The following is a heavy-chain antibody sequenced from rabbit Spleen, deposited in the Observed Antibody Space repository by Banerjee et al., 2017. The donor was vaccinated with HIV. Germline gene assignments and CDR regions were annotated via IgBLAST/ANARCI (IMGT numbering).Heavy chain of an antibody. CDR2: IAGSSSDFT. CDR1: GVSFSISSY. CDR3: ARDTGTSFSTYGMDL. J-gene: IGHJ3*01. Sequence: QEQLVESGGDLVKPGASLTLTCTASGVSFSISSYMCWVRQAPGKGLEWISCIAGSSSDFTYSATWAKGRFTCSKTSSTTVTLQMTSLTVADTATYFCARDTGTSFSTYGMDLWGQGTLVTVS. D-gene: IGHD8-1*01. V-gene: IGHV1S45*01.